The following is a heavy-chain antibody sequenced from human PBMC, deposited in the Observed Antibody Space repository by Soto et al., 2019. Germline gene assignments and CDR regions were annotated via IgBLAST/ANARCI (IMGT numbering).Heavy chain of an antibody. V-gene: IGHV3-23*01. J-gene: IGHJ4*02. CDR1: GFIFSSYA. CDR3: AKDKDGVMTRSHFDY. CDR2: LNGGGSNT. Sequence: EGQLLQSGGGLVQPGGSLRLSCTGSGFIFSSYAMSWVRQAPGKGLEWISGLNGGGSNTLYADSVKGRFTISRDNFKNTLYLQMNSLRAEDTAVYYCAKDKDGVMTRSHFDYWGQGNLVTVSS. D-gene: IGHD3-16*01.